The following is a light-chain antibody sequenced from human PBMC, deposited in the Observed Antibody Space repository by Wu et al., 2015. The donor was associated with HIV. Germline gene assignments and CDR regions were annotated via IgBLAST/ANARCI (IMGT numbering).Light chain of an antibody. CDR3: QHYGISTQVT. CDR2: DAS. Sequence: DIQMTQSPSSLSASVGDRVTITCQASQDISNYLNWYQQKPGKAPKVLIHDASNLETGVPSRFSASGSGTDFTLTISSLEPEDFAVYYCQHYGISTQVTFGGGTKVEIK. V-gene: IGKV1-33*01. J-gene: IGKJ4*01. CDR1: QDISNY.